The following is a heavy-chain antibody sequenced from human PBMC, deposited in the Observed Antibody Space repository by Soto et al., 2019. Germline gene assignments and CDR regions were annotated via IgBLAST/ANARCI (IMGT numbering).Heavy chain of an antibody. CDR2: ISSSSSYI. CDR3: ARAVRSTTRCNWFDL. D-gene: IGHD2-2*01. Sequence: GRSLRLSCAASGFTFSSDSMNGVRQAPGKGLEWVSSISSSSSYIYYADSVKGRFTISRDNAKNSLYLQMNSLRVEDTGVYYCARAVRSTTRCNWFDLWGRGTLVSLSS. V-gene: IGHV3-21*01. CDR1: GFTFSSDS. J-gene: IGHJ5*02.